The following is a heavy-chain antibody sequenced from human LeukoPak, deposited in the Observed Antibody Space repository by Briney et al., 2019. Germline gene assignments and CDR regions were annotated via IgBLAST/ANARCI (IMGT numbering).Heavy chain of an antibody. D-gene: IGHD1-26*01. J-gene: IGHJ4*02. V-gene: IGHV3-23*01. CDR2: ISGSGGST. CDR1: GFTFSSHA. Sequence: PGGSLRLSCAASGFTFSSHAMSWVRQAPGKGLEWVSAISGSGGSTYYADSVKGRFTISRDNSKNTLYLQMNSLRAEDTAVYYCAKDPRRWELGDYWGQGTLVTVSS. CDR3: AKDPRRWELGDY.